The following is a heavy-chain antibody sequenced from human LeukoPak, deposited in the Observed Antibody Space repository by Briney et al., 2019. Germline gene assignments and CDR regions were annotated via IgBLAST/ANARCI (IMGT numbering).Heavy chain of an antibody. CDR2: IRYDGSNK. CDR3: MKDYTRGGNYLNDAFDI. D-gene: IGHD1-26*01. V-gene: IGHV3-30*02. Sequence: GGSLRLSCAASGFSVSAYGMHWVRQAPGKGLEWIAFIRYDGSNKYYADSVKGRLTISRDNAKNTLYLQMYSLRAEDTAVYYCMKDYTRGGNYLNDAFDIWGPGTMVAVSS. CDR1: GFSVSAYG. J-gene: IGHJ3*02.